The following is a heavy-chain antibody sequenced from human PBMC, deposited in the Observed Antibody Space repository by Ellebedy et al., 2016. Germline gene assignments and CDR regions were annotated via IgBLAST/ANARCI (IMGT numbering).Heavy chain of an antibody. D-gene: IGHD6-25*01. CDR2: IHLSTGGT. J-gene: IGHJ6*02. Sequence: SETLSLTCTVSGDPISGAPYFWGWCRQAPGKGLEWIGKIHLSTGGTYTNPSLRSRVTISVDKSKNQFSLQLSSVTAADTALYFCGRHQLVWQSSGWPHYYTLDVWGQGATVTVSS. CDR3: GRHQLVWQSSGWPHYYTLDV. CDR1: GDPISGAPYF. V-gene: IGHV4-39*01.